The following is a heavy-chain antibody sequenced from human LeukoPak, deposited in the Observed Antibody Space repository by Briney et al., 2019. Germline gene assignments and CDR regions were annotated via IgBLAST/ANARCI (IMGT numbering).Heavy chain of an antibody. CDR2: ISYDGSNK. J-gene: IGHJ4*02. Sequence: TGGSLRLSCAASGFTFSSYAMHWVRQAPGKGLEWVAVISYDGSNKYYADSVKGRFTISRDNSKNTLYLQMNSLRAEDTAVYYCARDSSPLDEYSSSSFDYWGQGTLVTVSS. CDR3: ARDSSPLDEYSSSSFDY. V-gene: IGHV3-30-3*01. CDR1: GFTFSSYA. D-gene: IGHD6-6*01.